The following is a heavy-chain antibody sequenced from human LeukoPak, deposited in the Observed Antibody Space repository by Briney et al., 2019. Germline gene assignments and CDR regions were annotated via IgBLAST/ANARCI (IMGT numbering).Heavy chain of an antibody. D-gene: IGHD3-10*01. Sequence: KPSETLSLTCNVSSDSISSSHYYWGGIRQSPGKGLEWIGSIYYSGRTQYNPYIKTVVTLSVQMSKNQFSLNLSSVTAADTAVYFCARQGRGYATNYYFDYWGQGTLVTVSS. CDR2: IYYSGRT. V-gene: IGHV4-39*01. CDR3: ARQGRGYATNYYFDY. CDR1: SDSISSSHYY. J-gene: IGHJ4*02.